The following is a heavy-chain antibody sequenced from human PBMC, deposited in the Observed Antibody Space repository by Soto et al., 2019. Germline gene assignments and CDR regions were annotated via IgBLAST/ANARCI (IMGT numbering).Heavy chain of an antibody. CDR2: IKGDGSDT. D-gene: IGHD3-10*01. CDR1: GFTLSNYW. V-gene: IGHV3-74*01. J-gene: IGHJ5*02. CDR3: ARDYYGSGNH. Sequence: EVQLVASGGGLVQPGGSLRLSCAASGFTLSNYWMHWVRQAPGKGLVWLSRIKGDGSDTDYADSVKGRFTISRDNAKNTLYLQMNSLRVEDTAVYYCARDYYGSGNHWGQGTLVTVSS.